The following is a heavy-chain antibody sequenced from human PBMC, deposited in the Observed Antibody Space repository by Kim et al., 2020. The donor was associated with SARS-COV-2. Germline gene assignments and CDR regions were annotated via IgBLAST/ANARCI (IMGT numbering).Heavy chain of an antibody. D-gene: IGHD1-26*01. J-gene: IGHJ4*02. CDR3: ASFVGATAH. CDR2: ITTDGSVT. CDR1: RFAFDTYW. V-gene: IGHV3-74*01. Sequence: GGSLRLSCAASRFAFDTYWMHWFRQPPGKGLVWVSHITTDGSVTTYADSVKGRFTISRDNAKNTLYLQMNSLRVEDTAIYYCASFVGATAHWGQGTLVTVSS.